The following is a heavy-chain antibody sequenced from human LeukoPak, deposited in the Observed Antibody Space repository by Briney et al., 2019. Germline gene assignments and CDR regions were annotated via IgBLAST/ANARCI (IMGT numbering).Heavy chain of an antibody. J-gene: IGHJ6*03. D-gene: IGHD2-15*01. Sequence: PSETLSLTCTVSGDSITSGSYYWSWIRQPAGKGLEWIGRISTIGSTNYNPSLNSRVTISIDTSKNQFSLKLSSVTAADTAVYYCARDGCGGSCFHYYNYYMDVWGKGTTVTISS. CDR3: ARDGCGGSCFHYYNYYMDV. V-gene: IGHV4-61*02. CDR2: ISTIGST. CDR1: GDSITSGSYY.